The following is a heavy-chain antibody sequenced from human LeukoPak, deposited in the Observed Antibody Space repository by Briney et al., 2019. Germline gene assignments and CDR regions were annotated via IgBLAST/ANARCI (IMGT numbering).Heavy chain of an antibody. CDR2: IFSSGST. J-gene: IGHJ4*02. CDR1: GGSISSDSFY. V-gene: IGHV4-61*02. Sequence: SETLSLTCTVSGGSISSDSFYWSWIRQPAGQGLEWIGRIFSSGSTNYNPSLKSRVTISIDTSKNQFSLKLSSVTAADTAVYYCARGTSYWGQGTLATVSS. CDR3: ARGTSY.